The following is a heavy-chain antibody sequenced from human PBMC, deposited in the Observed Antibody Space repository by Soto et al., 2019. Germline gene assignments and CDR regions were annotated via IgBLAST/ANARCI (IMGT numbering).Heavy chain of an antibody. J-gene: IGHJ4*02. Sequence: QLQLQESGSGLVKPSQTLSLTCAVSGGSISSGGYSWSWIRQPPGKGLEWIGYIYHSGSTYYNLSLKSRVTISVDRSKNQFSLKLSSVTAADTAVYYCARGNYYDSSGYFFDYWGQGTLVTVSS. V-gene: IGHV4-30-2*01. D-gene: IGHD3-22*01. CDR2: IYHSGST. CDR1: GGSISSGGYS. CDR3: ARGNYYDSSGYFFDY.